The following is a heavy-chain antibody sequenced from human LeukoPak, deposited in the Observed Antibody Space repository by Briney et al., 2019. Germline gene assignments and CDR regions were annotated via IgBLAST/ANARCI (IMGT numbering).Heavy chain of an antibody. CDR1: GYTFTGYY. CDR3: ARVAGPRAGPYYYDSSGYYPLNY. Sequence: GASVRVSCKASGYTFTGYYMHWVRQAPGQGLEWMGCINPNSGDKNYAQKFQGRVTMTRDTSISTAYMELSRLRSDDTAVYYCARVAGPRAGPYYYDSSGYYPLNYWGQGTLVTVSS. D-gene: IGHD3-22*01. CDR2: INPNSGDK. J-gene: IGHJ4*02. V-gene: IGHV1-2*02.